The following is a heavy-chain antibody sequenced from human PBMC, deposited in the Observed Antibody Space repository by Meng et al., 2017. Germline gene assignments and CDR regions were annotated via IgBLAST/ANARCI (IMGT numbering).Heavy chain of an antibody. J-gene: IGHJ3*02. V-gene: IGHV3-30*04. CDR3: ASGGRSYDAFDI. CDR1: GFLFSSSD. Sequence: GGGEIPPGTSISSSLAYCGFLFSSSDMHWVRPAQGKVLGWVAVISYNGSNKYYADSVKGRFTISRDNSKNTLYLQMNSLRAEDTAVYYCASGGRSYDAFDIWGQGTMVTV. CDR2: ISYNGSNK. D-gene: IGHD3-10*01.